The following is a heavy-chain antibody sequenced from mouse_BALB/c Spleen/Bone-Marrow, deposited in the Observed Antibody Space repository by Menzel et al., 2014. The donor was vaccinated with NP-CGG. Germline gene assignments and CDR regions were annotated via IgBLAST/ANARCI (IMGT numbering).Heavy chain of an antibody. CDR3: ARVVTTATLYWYFDV. J-gene: IGHJ1*01. Sequence: EVKLQESGGGLVKPGGSLKLSCAASEFTFSDYYMYWVRQTPEKRLEWVATISDGGSYTYYPDSVKGRFTISRDNAKNNLYLQMSSLKSEDTAMYYCARVVTTATLYWYFDVWGAGTTVTVSS. CDR1: EFTFSDYY. CDR2: ISDGGSYT. V-gene: IGHV5-4*02. D-gene: IGHD1-2*01.